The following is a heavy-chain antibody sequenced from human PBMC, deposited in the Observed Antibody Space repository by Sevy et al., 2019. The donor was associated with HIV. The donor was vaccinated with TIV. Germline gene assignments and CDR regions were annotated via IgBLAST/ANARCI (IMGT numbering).Heavy chain of an antibody. D-gene: IGHD4-17*01. V-gene: IGHV3-33*01. Sequence: GGSLRLSCAASGFTFSTYGMHWVRQAPGKGLEWVAVIWFDGSNTYYADSVKGPFTISRDIAKNTLHLQMNSLRVDDTAVYYCARDLEFYDYGDYGPAFMPDYWGQGTLVTVSS. CDR2: IWFDGSNT. J-gene: IGHJ4*02. CDR3: ARDLEFYDYGDYGPAFMPDY. CDR1: GFTFSTYG.